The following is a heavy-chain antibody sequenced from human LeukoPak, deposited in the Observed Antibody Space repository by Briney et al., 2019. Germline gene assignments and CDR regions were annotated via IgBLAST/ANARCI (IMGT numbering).Heavy chain of an antibody. V-gene: IGHV4-38-2*02. D-gene: IGHD5-18*01. J-gene: IGHJ4*02. Sequence: SETLSLTCTVSGYSISSGYYWSWIRQPPGKGLEWIGEINHSGSTDYNPSLESRVTISVDTSKNQFSLKLSSVTAADTAVYCCATSRDSYGYSLGGYWGQGTLVTVSS. CDR3: ATSRDSYGYSLGGY. CDR2: INHSGST. CDR1: GYSISSGYY.